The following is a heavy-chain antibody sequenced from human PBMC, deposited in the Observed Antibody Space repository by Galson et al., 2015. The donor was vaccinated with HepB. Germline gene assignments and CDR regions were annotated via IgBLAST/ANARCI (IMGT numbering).Heavy chain of an antibody. CDR3: AKRNDGGSQKDFDN. CDR2: ISYDGAYT. J-gene: IGHJ4*02. CDR1: GFTFNNYG. D-gene: IGHD3-16*01. Sequence: SLRLSCAASGFTFNNYGMHWVRQAPDKGPEWVAVISYDGAYTLYSDSVKGRFTISRDNSKSTLYVEMNSLRPEDTAVYYCAKRNDGGSQKDFDNWGQGTLVTVSS. V-gene: IGHV3-30*18.